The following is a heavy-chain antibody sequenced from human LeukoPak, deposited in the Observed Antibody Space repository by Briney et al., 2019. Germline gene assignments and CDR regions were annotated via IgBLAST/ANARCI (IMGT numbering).Heavy chain of an antibody. CDR3: VYCSSTSCYGAFDI. J-gene: IGHJ3*02. Sequence: GGSLRLSCAASGFTFSSYRMNWVRQAPGKGLEWVSSISSSSSYIYYADSVKGRFTISRDNAKNSLYLQMNSLRAEDTAVYYCVYCSSTSCYGAFDIWGQGTMVTVSS. CDR1: GFTFSSYR. CDR2: ISSSSSYI. V-gene: IGHV3-21*01. D-gene: IGHD2-2*01.